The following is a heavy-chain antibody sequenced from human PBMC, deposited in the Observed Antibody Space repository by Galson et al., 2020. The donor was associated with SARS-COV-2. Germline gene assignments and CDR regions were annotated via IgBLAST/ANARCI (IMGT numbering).Heavy chain of an antibody. CDR1: GGPFSTFY. CDR3: ASPTGRSDF. CDR2: IDHHGVT. V-gene: IGHV4-34*01. J-gene: IGHJ4*02. Sequence: PSETLSLTCVVSGGPFSTFYWSWVRQTPGKGLEWIGEIDHHGVTNYAPSLKSRVSISVDTSKNEFSLKLTSVTAADTAVYYCASPTGRSDFWGQGTQVTVSS. D-gene: IGHD1-1*01.